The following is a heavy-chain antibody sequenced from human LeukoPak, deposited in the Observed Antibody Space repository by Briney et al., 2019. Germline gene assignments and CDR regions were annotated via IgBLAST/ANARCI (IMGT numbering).Heavy chain of an antibody. V-gene: IGHV1-18*01. D-gene: IGHD3-10*01. J-gene: IGHJ6*03. CDR3: ARRRLITMVRGVSYYYYMDV. Sequence: ASVKVSCKASGYTFTSYGIGWVRQAPGQGLEWMGWISAYNGNTNYAQKLQGRVTMTTDTSTSTAYMEPRSLRSDDTAVYYCARRRLITMVRGVSYYYYMDVWGKGTTVTVSS. CDR2: ISAYNGNT. CDR1: GYTFTSYG.